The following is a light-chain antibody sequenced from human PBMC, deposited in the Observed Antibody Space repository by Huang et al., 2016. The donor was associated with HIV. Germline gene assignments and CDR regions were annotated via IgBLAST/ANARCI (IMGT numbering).Light chain of an antibody. CDR2: GAS. V-gene: IGKV3-15*01. CDR3: QQYNNWPPWT. CDR1: QSITVH. Sequence: TQSPNTLSVSPGERAILSCRASQSITVHLAWYQQRPGQPPRLLIYGASTRATGIPARFSGWGSGTEFTLLISSVQTEDFALYYCQQYNNWPPWTFGQGTKVDI. J-gene: IGKJ1*01.